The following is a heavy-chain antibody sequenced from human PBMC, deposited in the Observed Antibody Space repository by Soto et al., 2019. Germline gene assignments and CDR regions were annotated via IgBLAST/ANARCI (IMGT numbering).Heavy chain of an antibody. CDR2: INAGNGNT. CDR1: GYTFTSYA. V-gene: IGHV1-3*01. J-gene: IGHJ4*02. CDR3: ARDPGYSYGYN. Sequence: ASVKVSCEASGYTFTSYAMQWVRQAPGQRLEWMGWINAGNGNTKYSQEFQGRVTITRDTSASTAYMELSSLRSEDTAVYYCARDPGYSYGYNWGQGTLVTVSS. D-gene: IGHD5-18*01.